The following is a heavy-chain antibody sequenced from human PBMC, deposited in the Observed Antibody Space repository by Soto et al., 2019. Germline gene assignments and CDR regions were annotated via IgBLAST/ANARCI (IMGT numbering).Heavy chain of an antibody. J-gene: IGHJ4*02. Sequence: QVQLVESGGGVVQPGRSLRLSCAASGFTFSSYAMHWVRQAPGKGLEWVAVISYDGSNKYYADSVKGRFTISRDNSKNTLYLQMSSLRAEDTAVYYCARAHGVYGGNSGGCDYWGQGTLVTVSS. CDR2: ISYDGSNK. V-gene: IGHV3-30-3*01. CDR1: GFTFSSYA. CDR3: ARAHGVYGGNSGGCDY. D-gene: IGHD2-21*02.